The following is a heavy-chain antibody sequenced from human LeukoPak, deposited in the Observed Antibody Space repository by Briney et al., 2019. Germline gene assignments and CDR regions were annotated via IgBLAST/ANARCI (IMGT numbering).Heavy chain of an antibody. J-gene: IGHJ4*02. V-gene: IGHV3-13*01. CDR1: GFTFSSYD. CDR3: ARSVPGGRGWTGSIEF. CDR2: IGILGDT. D-gene: IGHD6-19*01. Sequence: GGSLRLSCAASGFTFSSYDMHWVRQPPGKGLEWVSGIGILGDTFYLGSVKGRFTISRESAKNSLYLQMNSLRDGDTAVYYCARSVPGGRGWTGSIEFWGQGTLVTVSS.